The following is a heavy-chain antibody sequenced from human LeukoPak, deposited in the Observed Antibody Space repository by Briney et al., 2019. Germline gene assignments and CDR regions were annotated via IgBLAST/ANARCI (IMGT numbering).Heavy chain of an antibody. CDR2: ISYDGSNK. Sequence: GSLRLSCAASGFTFSSYAMHWVRQAPGKGLEWVAVISYDGSNKYYADSVKGRFTISRDNSKNTLYLQMNSQRAEDTAVYYCARGRLRFLEWSDAFDIWGQGTMVTVSS. CDR3: ARGRLRFLEWSDAFDI. J-gene: IGHJ3*02. CDR1: GFTFSSYA. V-gene: IGHV3-30-3*01. D-gene: IGHD3-3*01.